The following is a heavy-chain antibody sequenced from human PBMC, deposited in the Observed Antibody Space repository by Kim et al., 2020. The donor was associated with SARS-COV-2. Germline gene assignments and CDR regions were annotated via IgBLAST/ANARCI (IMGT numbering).Heavy chain of an antibody. V-gene: IGHV6-1*01. J-gene: IGHJ6*02. CDR2: TYYRSKWYN. CDR3: ARYSSGWTKLYYYYGMDV. Sequence: SQTLSLPCAISGDSVSSNSAAWNWLRQSPSRGLEWLGGTYYRSKWYNDYAVSVKSRITINPDTSKNQFSLQLNSVTPEDTAVYYCARYSSGWTKLYYYYGMDVWGQGTTVTVSS. D-gene: IGHD6-19*01. CDR1: GDSVSSNSAA.